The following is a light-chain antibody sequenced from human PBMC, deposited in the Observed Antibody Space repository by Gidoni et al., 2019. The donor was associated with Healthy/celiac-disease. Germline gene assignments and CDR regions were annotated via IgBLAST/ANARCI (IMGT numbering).Light chain of an antibody. CDR1: QSVSYSSNNKNY. CDR3: QQYYSTPRWT. V-gene: IGKV4-1*01. Sequence: DIVMTQSPYSLAVSLGERATINCKSSQSVSYSSNNKNYLAWYQQKPRQPPKLLIYWASTRESGVPDRFSCSGSGTEFTLTISSLQAEDVAVYYCQQYYSTPRWTFGQGTKLEIK. J-gene: IGKJ2*02. CDR2: WAS.